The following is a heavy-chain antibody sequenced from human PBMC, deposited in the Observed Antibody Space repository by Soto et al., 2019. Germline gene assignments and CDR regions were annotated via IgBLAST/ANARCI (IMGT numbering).Heavy chain of an antibody. Sequence: GALRLSCAASGFTFISYAVHWVRKAPGKGLEWVAVISYDGSNKYYADSVKGRFTISRDNSKNTLYLQMNSLRAEDTAVYYCARDSDPPAQDYGDYVGYFDYWGQGTLVTVSS. CDR1: GFTFISYA. J-gene: IGHJ4*02. CDR3: ARDSDPPAQDYGDYVGYFDY. D-gene: IGHD4-17*01. V-gene: IGHV3-30-3*01. CDR2: ISYDGSNK.